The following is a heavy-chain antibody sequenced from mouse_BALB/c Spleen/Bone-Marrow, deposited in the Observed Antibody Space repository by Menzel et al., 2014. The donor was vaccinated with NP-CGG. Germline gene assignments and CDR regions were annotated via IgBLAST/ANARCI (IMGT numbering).Heavy chain of an antibody. Sequence: EVKLVESGGGLVQPGGSLRLSCATSGFTFSDFYMEWVRQPPGQRLEWIAASSNKANDYTTEYRSSGKGRFIVSRETSQSILCLQMNELRAEDTDIYYCARDDYGRAWFAYWGQGTTLTVSA. D-gene: IGHD2-4*01. V-gene: IGHV7-1*02. CDR3: ARDDYGRAWFAY. CDR2: SSNKANDYTT. J-gene: IGHJ3*01. CDR1: GFTFSDFY.